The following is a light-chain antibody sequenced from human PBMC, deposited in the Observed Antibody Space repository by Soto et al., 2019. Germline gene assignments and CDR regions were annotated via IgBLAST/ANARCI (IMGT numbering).Light chain of an antibody. J-gene: IGLJ2*01. CDR1: SSNIGAGYD. V-gene: IGLV1-40*01. Sequence: QSVLTQPPSVSGAPGQRVTISCTGSSSNIGAGYDVHWYQQLPGTAPKLLIYGNSNRPSGVPDRFSGSKSGTSASLAITGLQAEYEADYYCQSYASSLRVSVFGGGTQLTVL. CDR3: QSYASSLRVSV. CDR2: GNS.